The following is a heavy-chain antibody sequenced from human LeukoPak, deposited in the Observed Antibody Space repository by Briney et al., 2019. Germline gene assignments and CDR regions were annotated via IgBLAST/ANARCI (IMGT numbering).Heavy chain of an antibody. CDR1: GFTFSSYG. D-gene: IGHD3-22*01. J-gene: IGHJ4*02. V-gene: IGHV3-23*01. CDR3: AKVGYDSSGYYSPDY. CDR2: ISSSGGST. Sequence: GGTLRLSCAASGFTFSSYGMSWVRQAPGKGLEWVSAISSSGGSTYYADSVKGRFTISRDNSKNTLYLQMNSLRAEDTAVYYCAKVGYDSSGYYSPDYWGQGTLVTVSS.